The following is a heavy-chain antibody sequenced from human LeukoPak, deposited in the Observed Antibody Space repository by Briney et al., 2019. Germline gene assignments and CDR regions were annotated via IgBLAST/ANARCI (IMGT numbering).Heavy chain of an antibody. CDR1: GFTFSSYW. V-gene: IGHV3-74*01. D-gene: IGHD2-15*01. CDR2: MNTVGSRT. CDR3: ARPLAVCSGGSCYPYYFDY. J-gene: IGHJ4*02. Sequence: GGSLRLSCAASGFTFSSYWMHWVRQAPGKGLVWVSHMNTVGSRTSYADSVKGRFTISRDNAKNTLYLQMNSLRAEDTAVYYCARPLAVCSGGSCYPYYFDYWGQGTLVTASS.